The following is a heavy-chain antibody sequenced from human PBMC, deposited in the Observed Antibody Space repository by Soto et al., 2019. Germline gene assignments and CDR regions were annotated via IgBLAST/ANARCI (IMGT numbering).Heavy chain of an antibody. V-gene: IGHV1-18*01. J-gene: IGHJ5*02. CDR2: ISVYNGNT. CDR1: GYTFTSYG. Sequence: QIQLVQSGAEVKKPGASVKVSCKASGYTFTSYGINWVRQATGQGLEWLGWISVYNGNTNYGQRFQGRVTMTTDTSTNTAYMELRSLRSDDTAVYYCARSWHYALGFDPWGQGTLVTVSS. D-gene: IGHD3-16*01. CDR3: ARSWHYALGFDP.